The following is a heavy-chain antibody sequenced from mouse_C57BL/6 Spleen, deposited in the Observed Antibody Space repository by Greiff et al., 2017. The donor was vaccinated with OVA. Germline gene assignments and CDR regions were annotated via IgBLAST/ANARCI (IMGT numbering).Heavy chain of an antibody. V-gene: IGHV1-62-3*01. CDR1: GYTFTSYW. D-gene: IGHD1-1*01. CDR2: IDPNSGYT. CDR3: ARPYYGSTIWYFDV. Sequence: QVQLQQPGAELVKPGASVKLSCKASGYTFTSYWMHWVKQRPGRGLEWIGRIDPNSGYTKYNQKFKDKATLTADKSSSTAYMQLSSLTYEDSAVYYCARPYYGSTIWYFDVWGTGTTVTVSS. J-gene: IGHJ1*03.